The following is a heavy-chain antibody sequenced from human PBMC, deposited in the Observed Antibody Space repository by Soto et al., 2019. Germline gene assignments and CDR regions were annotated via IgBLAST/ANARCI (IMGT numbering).Heavy chain of an antibody. V-gene: IGHV1-3*01. D-gene: IGHD2-2*02. J-gene: IGHJ6*02. CDR2: INAGNGNT. Sequence: ASVNVSCKASGYTFTSYAMHWVHQAPGQRLEWMGWINAGNGNTKYSQKFQGRVTITRDTSASTAYMELSSLRSEDTAVYYCARGGYCSNTSCYIRSHHYYYGMDVWGQGTTVTVSS. CDR3: ARGGYCSNTSCYIRSHHYYYGMDV. CDR1: GYTFTSYA.